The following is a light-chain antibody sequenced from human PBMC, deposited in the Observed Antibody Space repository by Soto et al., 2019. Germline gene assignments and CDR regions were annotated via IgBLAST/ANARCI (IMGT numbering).Light chain of an antibody. Sequence: EIVLTQSPATLSLSPGERATLSCRASQSVSSYLAWYQQQPGQAPRLLIYDASNRATGIPARFSGSVSGTDFTRTISSLEPEDFAVYYCQQRSNWPPTFGEGTKVEIK. CDR3: QQRSNWPPT. J-gene: IGKJ4*01. CDR1: QSVSSY. V-gene: IGKV3-11*01. CDR2: DAS.